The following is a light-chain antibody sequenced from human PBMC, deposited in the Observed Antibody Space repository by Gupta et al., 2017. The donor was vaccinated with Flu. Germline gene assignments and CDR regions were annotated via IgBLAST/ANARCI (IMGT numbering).Light chain of an antibody. CDR1: QSLLHSDGNTW. J-gene: IGKJ1*01. Sequence: VTLGQPASVYCRSSQSLLHSDGNTWWNWFQQRPGQSPRRLIYKVSKRDSGVPDRLSGSGSGTDFTLKISRVEAEDVGVYYCKQGTPWPPTFGQGTKVEIK. V-gene: IGKV2-30*02. CDR3: KQGTPWPPT. CDR2: KVS.